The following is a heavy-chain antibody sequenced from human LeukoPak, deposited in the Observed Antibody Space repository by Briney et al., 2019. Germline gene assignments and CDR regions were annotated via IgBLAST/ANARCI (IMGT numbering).Heavy chain of an antibody. D-gene: IGHD2-21*02. CDR3: ARAGCGGDCCYYNHLGLGWFDP. J-gene: IGHJ5*02. CDR2: INPSGGST. CDR1: GYTFTSYY. Sequence: ASVKVSCKASGYTFTSYYMHWVRQAPGQGLEWMGIINPSGGSTSYAQKFQGRVTMTRDTSTSTVYMELSSLRSEDTAVYYCARAGCGGDCCYYNHLGLGWFDPWGQGTLVTVSS. V-gene: IGHV1-46*01.